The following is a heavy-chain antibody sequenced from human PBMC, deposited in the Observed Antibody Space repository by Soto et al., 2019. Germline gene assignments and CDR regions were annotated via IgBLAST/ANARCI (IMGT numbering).Heavy chain of an antibody. CDR1: GFTFSSYS. CDR3: ASSFVVVTAMGDY. J-gene: IGHJ4*02. CDR2: ISSSSSTI. V-gene: IGHV3-48*02. Sequence: EVQLVESGGGLVQPGGSLRLSCAASGFTFSSYSMNWVRQAPGKGLEWVSYISSSSSTIYYADSVKGRFTISRDNAKTALYLQMNILRDEDTAVYYRASSFVVVTAMGDYWGQGTLVTVSS. D-gene: IGHD2-21*02.